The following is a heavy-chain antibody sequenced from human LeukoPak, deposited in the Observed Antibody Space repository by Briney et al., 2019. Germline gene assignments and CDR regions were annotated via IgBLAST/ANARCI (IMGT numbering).Heavy chain of an antibody. CDR1: GVSISSYF. J-gene: IGHJ5*02. CDR3: ARESSYLQGWRVGDWFDP. D-gene: IGHD1-26*01. V-gene: IGHV4-59*01. Sequence: PSETLSLTCTVSGVSISSYFWNWIRQPPGKGLEWIGSIYDSGSTNYNPSLKSRVTMSVDMSNNQFSLKLGSVTAADTAVYYCARESSYLQGWRVGDWFDPWGQGTLVTVSS. CDR2: IYDSGST.